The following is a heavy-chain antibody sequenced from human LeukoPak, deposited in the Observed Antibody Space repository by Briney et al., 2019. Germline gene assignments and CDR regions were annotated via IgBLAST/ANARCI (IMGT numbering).Heavy chain of an antibody. CDR3: AKDPEYSSSTPGGYFDY. CDR2: ISYDGSNK. D-gene: IGHD6-6*01. V-gene: IGHV3-30*18. Sequence: GRSLRLSCAASGFTFSSYGMHWVRQAPGKGLEWVAVISYDGSNKYYADSVKGRFTISRDNSKNTLYLQMNSLRAEDTAAYYCAKDPEYSSSTPGGYFDYWGQGTLVTVSS. CDR1: GFTFSSYG. J-gene: IGHJ4*02.